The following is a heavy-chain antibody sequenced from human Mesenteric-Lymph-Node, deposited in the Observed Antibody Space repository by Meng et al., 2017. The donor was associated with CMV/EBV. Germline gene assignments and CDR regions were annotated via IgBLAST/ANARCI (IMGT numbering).Heavy chain of an antibody. D-gene: IGHD6-19*01. CDR1: GFTFDDYA. V-gene: IGHV3-9*01. CDR3: ARATGYTSGWWWGYFDY. J-gene: IGHJ4*02. Sequence: SLKISCAASGFTFDDYAMHWVRQAPGKGLEWVSGICWNSARIDYVDSVKGRFTVSRDNAKNSLYLQMNSLRAEDTALYYCARATGYTSGWWWGYFDYWGQGTVVTVSS. CDR2: ICWNSARI.